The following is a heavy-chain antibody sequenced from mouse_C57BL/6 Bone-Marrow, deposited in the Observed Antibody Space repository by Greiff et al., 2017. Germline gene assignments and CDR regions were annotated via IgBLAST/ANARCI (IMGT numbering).Heavy chain of an antibody. CDR1: GFNIKDYY. CDR3: TPFITTVVPFAY. D-gene: IGHD1-1*01. Sequence: EVQLQQSGAELVRPGASVKLSCTASGFNIKDYYMHWVKQRPEQGLEWIGRIDPEDGDTESAPKFQGKATMTADTSSNTAYLQLSSLTSEDTAVYYCTPFITTVVPFAYWGQGTLVTVSA. CDR2: IDPEDGDT. J-gene: IGHJ3*01. V-gene: IGHV14-1*01.